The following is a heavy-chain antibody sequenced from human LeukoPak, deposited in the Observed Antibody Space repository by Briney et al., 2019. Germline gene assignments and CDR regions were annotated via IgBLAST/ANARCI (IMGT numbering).Heavy chain of an antibody. Sequence: PGGSLRLSCAASGFTFSSYAMHWVRQAPGKGLEWVAVISYDGSNKYYADSVKGRFTISRDNSKNTLYLQMNSLRAEDTAVYYCARAMGASDYYYMDVWGKGTTVTVSS. CDR2: ISYDGSNK. CDR1: GFTFSSYA. D-gene: IGHD1-26*01. V-gene: IGHV3-30*04. CDR3: ARAMGASDYYYMDV. J-gene: IGHJ6*03.